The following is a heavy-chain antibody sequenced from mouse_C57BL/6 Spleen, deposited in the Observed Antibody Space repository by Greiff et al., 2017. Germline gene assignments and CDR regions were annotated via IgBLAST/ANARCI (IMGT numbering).Heavy chain of an antibody. CDR1: GFTFSSYA. CDR3: ARDDITSGAMDY. V-gene: IGHV5-4*01. Sequence: EVQGVESGGGLVKPGGSLKLSCAASGFTFSSYAMSWVRQTPEKRLEWVATISDGGSYTYYPDNVKGRFTISRDNAKNNLYLQMSHLKSEDTAMYYCARDDITSGAMDYWGQGTSVTVSS. CDR2: ISDGGSYT. D-gene: IGHD1-1*01. J-gene: IGHJ4*01.